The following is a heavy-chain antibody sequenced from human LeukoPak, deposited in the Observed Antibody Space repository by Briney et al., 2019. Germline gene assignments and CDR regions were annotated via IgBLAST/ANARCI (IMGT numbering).Heavy chain of an antibody. J-gene: IGHJ4*02. CDR3: AKVWGFGELLFYYLDY. CDR1: GFTFSTYA. CDR2: ISGSSGRT. D-gene: IGHD3-10*01. Sequence: GGSLRLSCAAPGFTFSTYAMNWVRQAPGKGLDWVSSISGSSGRTYYADSVKGRFTISRDNSKNTLYLQMNSLRAEDTAVYYCAKVWGFGELLFYYLDYWGQGTLVTVSS. V-gene: IGHV3-23*01.